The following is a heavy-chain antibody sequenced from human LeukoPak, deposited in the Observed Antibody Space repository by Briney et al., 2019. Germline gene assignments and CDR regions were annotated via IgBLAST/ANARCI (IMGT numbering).Heavy chain of an antibody. CDR1: GDSISSGAYS. Sequence: PSQTLSLTCVVSGDSISSGAYSWRWIRQPPGKGLEWIGYIFHSGSTFYSPSLKSRVTISVDNSKNQFSLRLSSVTAADTAVYYCARELWFANAPGSWLDPWGQGTLVTVSS. D-gene: IGHD2-21*01. CDR3: ARELWFANAPGSWLDP. V-gene: IGHV4-30-2*01. CDR2: IFHSGST. J-gene: IGHJ5*02.